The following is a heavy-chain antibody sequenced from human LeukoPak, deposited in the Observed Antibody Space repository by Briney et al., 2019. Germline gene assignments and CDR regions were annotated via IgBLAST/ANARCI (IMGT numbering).Heavy chain of an antibody. V-gene: IGHV3-53*01. J-gene: IGHJ4*02. CDR1: GFTVSSNY. Sequence: PGGSLRLSCAASGFTVSSNYMSWVRQAPGKGLEWVSVIYSGGSTYYADSVKGRFTISRDNSKNTLFLQMNILRAEDTAVYFCPKSPTATLALFFDYWGQGTLVTVSS. CDR3: PKSPTATLALFFDY. D-gene: IGHD2-2*01. CDR2: IYSGGST.